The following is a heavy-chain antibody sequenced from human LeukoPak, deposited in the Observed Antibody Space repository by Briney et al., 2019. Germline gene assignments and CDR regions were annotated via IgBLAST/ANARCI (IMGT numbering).Heavy chain of an antibody. CDR2: ISSTGSSV. CDR1: GFTFSSYG. J-gene: IGHJ3*02. CDR3: ARKDGPVNI. D-gene: IGHD3-16*02. V-gene: IGHV3-48*04. Sequence: GGSLRLSCAASGFTFSSYGMSWVRQAPGKGLEWLSYISSTGSSVHYADSVKGRFTVSRDNAKNSLYLQMNSLTAEDTAVYYCARKDGPVNIWGQGTMVTVSS.